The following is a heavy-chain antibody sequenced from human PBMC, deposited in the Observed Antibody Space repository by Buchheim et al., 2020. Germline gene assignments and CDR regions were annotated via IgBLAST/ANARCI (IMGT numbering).Heavy chain of an antibody. D-gene: IGHD1-1*01. CDR3: AGGSELDYYYYGMDV. V-gene: IGHV3-48*03. Sequence: EVQLVESGGGLVQPGGSLRLSCAASGFTFSSYEMNWVRQAPGKGLEWVSYISSSGSTIYYADSVKGRFTISRDNAKNSLYMRMNSLRAEHTAVYYCAGGSELDYYYYGMDVWGQGTT. CDR1: GFTFSSYE. CDR2: ISSSGSTI. J-gene: IGHJ6*02.